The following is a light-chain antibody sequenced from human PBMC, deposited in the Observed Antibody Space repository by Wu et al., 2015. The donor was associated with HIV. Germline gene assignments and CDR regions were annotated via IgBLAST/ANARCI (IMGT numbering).Light chain of an antibody. Sequence: EIVLTQSPGTLSLSPGERATLSCRASQSVSGSYLAWYQQKPGQAPRLFIYGVSSRATGIPARFSGSGYGTEFTLTISSIQSEDFGLYFCHQYNNWPRTFGQGTQVESK. CDR2: GVS. CDR3: HQYNNWPRT. CDR1: QSVSGSY. J-gene: IGKJ1*01. V-gene: IGKV3-15*01.